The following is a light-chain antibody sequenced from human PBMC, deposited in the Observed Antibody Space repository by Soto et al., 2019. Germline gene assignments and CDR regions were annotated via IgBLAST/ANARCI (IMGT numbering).Light chain of an antibody. CDR3: QQYNVWPLT. CDR2: VAS. Sequence: EIVMTQSPVTLSVSPGDRATLCCRASQRVNSNLAWYQQKPGQTPKLLIYVASTRATGIPARFSGSGSGTEFTLTISSLQSEDCAVYYCQQYNVWPLTFGGGSKVEFK. CDR1: QRVNSN. J-gene: IGKJ4*01. V-gene: IGKV3-15*01.